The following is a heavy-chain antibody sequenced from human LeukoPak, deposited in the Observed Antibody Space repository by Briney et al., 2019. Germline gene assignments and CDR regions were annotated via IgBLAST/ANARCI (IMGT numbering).Heavy chain of an antibody. J-gene: IGHJ5*02. CDR1: GGSISSYY. Sequence: SETLSLTCTVSGGSISSYYWSWIRQPPGKGLEWIGYIYYSGSTNYNPSLKSRVTMSVDTSKNQFSLNLSSVTAADTAVYYCARGVASTGIGWFDPWGQGTLVTVSS. CDR2: IYYSGST. V-gene: IGHV4-59*12. CDR3: ARGVASTGIGWFDP. D-gene: IGHD6-13*01.